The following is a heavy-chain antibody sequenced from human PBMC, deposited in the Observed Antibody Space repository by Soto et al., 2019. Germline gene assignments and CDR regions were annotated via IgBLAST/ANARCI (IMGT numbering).Heavy chain of an antibody. V-gene: IGHV3-30*18. CDR2: ISYDGSNK. D-gene: IGHD6-6*01. Sequence: SLRLSCAASGFTFSSYGMHWVRQAPGKGLEWVAVISYDGSNKYYADSVKGRFTISRDNSKNTLYLQMNSLRAEDTAVYYCAKDFWIAARPPGYYYYGMDVWGQGTTVTVSS. CDR3: AKDFWIAARPPGYYYYGMDV. CDR1: GFTFSSYG. J-gene: IGHJ6*02.